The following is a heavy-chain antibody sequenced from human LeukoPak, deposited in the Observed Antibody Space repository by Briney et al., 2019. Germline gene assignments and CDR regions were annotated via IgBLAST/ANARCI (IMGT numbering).Heavy chain of an antibody. Sequence: GGSLRLSCAASGFTVSSNYMSWVRQAPGKGLEWVSVIYSGGSTYYADSVKGRYTISRDNSKNTLYLQMNSLRAEDTAVYYCARVSPSDAFDIWGQGTMVTVSS. V-gene: IGHV3-66*02. CDR3: ARVSPSDAFDI. CDR2: IYSGGST. CDR1: GFTVSSNY. J-gene: IGHJ3*02.